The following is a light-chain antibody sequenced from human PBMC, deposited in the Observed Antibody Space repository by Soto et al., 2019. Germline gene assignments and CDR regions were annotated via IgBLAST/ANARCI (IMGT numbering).Light chain of an antibody. J-gene: IGKJ1*01. Sequence: DLQLTQSPSSLSASVGDRVTITCRASQSISSYLNWYQQKPGKAPNLLIYAASSLQSGVPSRFSGSGSGTDFTLTISSLHPEDFGTYFCQQSFSTPRTFGQGTKVEI. CDR1: QSISSY. CDR3: QQSFSTPRT. V-gene: IGKV1-39*01. CDR2: AAS.